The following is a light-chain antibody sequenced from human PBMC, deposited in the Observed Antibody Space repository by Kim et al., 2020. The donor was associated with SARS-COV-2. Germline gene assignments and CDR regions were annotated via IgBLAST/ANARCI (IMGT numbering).Light chain of an antibody. CDR2: QDS. CDR3: QAWDSSTAVV. CDR1: KLGDKY. V-gene: IGLV3-1*01. Sequence: SYELTQPLSVSVSPGQTASITCSGDKLGDKYACWYQQKPGQSPVLVIYQDSKRPSGIPERFSGSNSGNTATPTISGTQAMDEADYYCQAWDSSTAVVFGG. J-gene: IGLJ2*01.